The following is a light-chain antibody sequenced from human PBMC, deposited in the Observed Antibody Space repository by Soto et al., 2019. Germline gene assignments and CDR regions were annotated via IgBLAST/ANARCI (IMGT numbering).Light chain of an antibody. CDR1: QSFLEN. J-gene: IGKJ1*01. V-gene: IGKV3-15*01. Sequence: EIVMSPSPGTLSVSPGERATLSCRACQSFLENLSCYQQQPGQAPRLLIYRASTRATGIPARFSGSGSGTEFTLTISSLQSEDFAVYYCQQYNNWPKMFGQGTKVDI. CDR2: RAS. CDR3: QQYNNWPKM.